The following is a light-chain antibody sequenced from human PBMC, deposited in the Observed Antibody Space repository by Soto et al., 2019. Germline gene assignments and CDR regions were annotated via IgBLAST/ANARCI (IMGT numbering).Light chain of an antibody. CDR2: DAS. V-gene: IGKV3-11*01. CDR3: QQRSHWPPIT. Sequence: EIVLTQSPATLSLSPGERGTLSCMASQSVSSDLAWYQQKPGQAPRLLIYDASNRATGIPARFSGSGSGTDFTLTISSLEAEDFAVYYCQQRSHWPPITFGQGTRLEIK. J-gene: IGKJ5*01. CDR1: QSVSSD.